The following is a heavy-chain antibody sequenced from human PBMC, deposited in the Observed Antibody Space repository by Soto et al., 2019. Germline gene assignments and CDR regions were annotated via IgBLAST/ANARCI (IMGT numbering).Heavy chain of an antibody. CDR1: GFTFSSYG. CDR3: AKEIIAVSGPWDFDN. D-gene: IGHD6-19*01. V-gene: IGHV3-30*18. J-gene: IGHJ4*02. CDR2: ISYDGSLK. Sequence: QVQLVESGGGVVQPGRSLRLSCVASGFTFSSYGMSWVRQAPGKGLEWVAIISYDGSLKYYGDSVKGRFTISSDNSRNTLYLQMNSLRAEDPAVYYCAKEIIAVSGPWDFDNWGQGTLVTVSS.